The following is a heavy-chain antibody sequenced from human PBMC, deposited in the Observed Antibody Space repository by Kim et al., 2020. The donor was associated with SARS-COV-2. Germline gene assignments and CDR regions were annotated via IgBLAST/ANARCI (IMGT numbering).Heavy chain of an antibody. Sequence: GGSLRLSCTASGFTFGDYAMSWFRQAPGKGLEWVGFIRSKAYGGTTEYAASVKGRFTISRDDSKSIAYLQMNSLKTEDTAVYYCTRHHSGYYGSGSYYSPGHLDYWGQGTLVTVSS. J-gene: IGHJ4*02. D-gene: IGHD3-10*01. CDR1: GFTFGDYA. V-gene: IGHV3-49*03. CDR3: TRHHSGYYGSGSYYSPGHLDY. CDR2: IRSKAYGGTT.